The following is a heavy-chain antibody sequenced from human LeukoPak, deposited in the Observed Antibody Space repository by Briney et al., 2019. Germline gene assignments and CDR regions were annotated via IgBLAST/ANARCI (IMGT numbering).Heavy chain of an antibody. Sequence: GGSLRLSCAASGFTFSSYAMSWVRQAPGKGLEWVSAISGSGGSTYYADSVKGRFTISRNNSKNTLYLQMNSLRAEDTAVYYCAKAGWRGGYDLSVHWGQGTLVTVSS. CDR2: ISGSGGST. V-gene: IGHV3-23*01. CDR3: AKAGWRGGYDLSVH. CDR1: GFTFSSYA. D-gene: IGHD5-12*01. J-gene: IGHJ4*02.